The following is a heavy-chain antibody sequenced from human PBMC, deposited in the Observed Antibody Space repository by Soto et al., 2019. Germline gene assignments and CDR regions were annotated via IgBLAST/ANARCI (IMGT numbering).Heavy chain of an antibody. D-gene: IGHD6-6*01. V-gene: IGHV3-30*18. CDR3: AKDADTPVNQYSSQNGY. CDR2: ISYDGSNK. CDR1: GFTFSSYG. J-gene: IGHJ4*02. Sequence: QVQLVESGGGVVQPGRSLRLSCAASGFTFSSYGMHWVRQAPGKGLEWVAVISYDGSNKYYADSVKGRFTISRDNSKNTLYLQMNSLRAEDTAVYYCAKDADTPVNQYSSQNGYWGQGTLVTVSS.